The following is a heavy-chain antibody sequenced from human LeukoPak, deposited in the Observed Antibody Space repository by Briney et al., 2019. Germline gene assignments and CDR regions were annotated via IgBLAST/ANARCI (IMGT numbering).Heavy chain of an antibody. D-gene: IGHD6-19*01. CDR2: INPNSGGT. CDR3: AKGLYNTGWSRGMDV. J-gene: IGHJ6*02. Sequence: ASVKVSCKASGYTFTGYYMHWVRQAPGQGLEWMGWINPNSGGTNYAQKFQGRVTMTRDTSISTAYMELSRLRSDDTAVYYCAKGLYNTGWSRGMDVWGQGTTVTVSS. CDR1: GYTFTGYY. V-gene: IGHV1-2*02.